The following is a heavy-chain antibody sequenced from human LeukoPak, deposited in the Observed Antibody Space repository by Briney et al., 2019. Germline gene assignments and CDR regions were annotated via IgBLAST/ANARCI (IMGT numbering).Heavy chain of an antibody. CDR2: IYYSGST. D-gene: IGHD4-17*01. CDR1: GGSISSGGYY. J-gene: IGHJ3*02. Sequence: SETLSLSCTVSGGSISSGGYYWSWIRQHPGKGLEWIGYIYYSGSTYYNPSLKSRVTISVDTSKNQFSLKLSSVTAADTAVYYRARDSLRDYGALWAFDIWGQGTMVTVSS. CDR3: ARDSLRDYGALWAFDI. V-gene: IGHV4-31*03.